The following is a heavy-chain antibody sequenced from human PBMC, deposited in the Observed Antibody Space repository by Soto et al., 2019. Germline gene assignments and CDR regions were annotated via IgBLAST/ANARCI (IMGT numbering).Heavy chain of an antibody. CDR2: IYYSGST. J-gene: IGHJ4*02. CDR1: GGSISSYY. Sequence: SETLSLTCTVSGGSISSYYWSWIRQPPGKGLEWIGYIYYSGSTNYNPSLKSRVTISVDTSKNQFSLKLSSVTAADTAVYYCARLSTMIVGYFDYWGQGTLVTAPQ. CDR3: ARLSTMIVGYFDY. V-gene: IGHV4-59*08. D-gene: IGHD3-22*01.